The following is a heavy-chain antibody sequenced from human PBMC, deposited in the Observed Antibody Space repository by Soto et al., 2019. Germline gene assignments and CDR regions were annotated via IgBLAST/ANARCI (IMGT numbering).Heavy chain of an antibody. CDR3: ARDRPLGYCSSTSCPGYYYYYGMDV. CDR2: INPSGGST. Sequence: GASVKVSCKASGYTFTSYYMHWVRQAPGQGLEWMGIINPSGGSTSYAQKFQGRVTMTRDTSTSTVYMELSSLRSEDTAVYYCARDRPLGYCSSTSCPGYYYYYGMDVWGQGTTVTVS. CDR1: GYTFTSYY. J-gene: IGHJ6*02. D-gene: IGHD2-2*01. V-gene: IGHV1-46*01.